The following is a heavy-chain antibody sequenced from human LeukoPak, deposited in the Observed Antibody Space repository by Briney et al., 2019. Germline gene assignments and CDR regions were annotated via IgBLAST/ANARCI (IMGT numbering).Heavy chain of an antibody. Sequence: GGSLRLSCAASGFTFSSYAMSGVRQAPGKGLEGVSASSGSGGSTYYADSVKGRFTISRDNSKNKLYPQMHRLQAWDPAVYYRAQLGYYDFWSGSPPLDYWGGGTLVTVSS. CDR3: AQLGYYDFWSGSPPLDY. D-gene: IGHD3-3*01. CDR2: SSGSGGST. J-gene: IGHJ4*02. V-gene: IGHV3-23*01. CDR1: GFTFSSYA.